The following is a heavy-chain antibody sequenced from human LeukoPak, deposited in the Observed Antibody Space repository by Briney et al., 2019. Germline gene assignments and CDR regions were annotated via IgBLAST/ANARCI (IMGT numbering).Heavy chain of an antibody. Sequence: GGSLRLSCAASGFTFSSYAMSWVRRAPGKGLEWVSAISGSGGSTYYADSVKGRFTISRDNSKNTLYLQMNSLRAEDTAVYYCAKRGYQLPDAFDIWGQGTMVTVSS. J-gene: IGHJ3*02. CDR3: AKRGYQLPDAFDI. D-gene: IGHD2-2*01. CDR2: ISGSGGST. V-gene: IGHV3-23*01. CDR1: GFTFSSYA.